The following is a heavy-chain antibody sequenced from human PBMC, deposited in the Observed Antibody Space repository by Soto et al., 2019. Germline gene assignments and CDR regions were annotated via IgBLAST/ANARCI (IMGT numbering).Heavy chain of an antibody. V-gene: IGHV1-2*02. J-gene: IGHJ5*02. CDR1: GYVFSDDY. CDR2: INPNRGDT. D-gene: IGHD2-21*01. CDR3: VRPCCGVNSCHNGFGP. Sequence: GVSLKGDCKSSGYVFSDDYVNWGRLETRQGLEWMGWINPNRGDTNYAQKFQGRVTLTTDTSITTAYMELSGLRSDDTAIYYCVRPCCGVNSCHNGFGPWGQGTLVTVSS.